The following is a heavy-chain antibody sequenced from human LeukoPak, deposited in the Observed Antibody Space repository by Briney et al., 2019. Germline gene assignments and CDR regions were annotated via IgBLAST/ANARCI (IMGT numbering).Heavy chain of an antibody. CDR1: GFTFSSYG. CDR2: ISYDGSNK. V-gene: IGHV3-30*18. Sequence: GGSLRLSCAASGFTFSSYGMRWVRQAPGKGLEWVAVISYDGSNKYYAASVKGRFTISRGNSKNTLYLQMNSLRAEDTAVYYCAKDLVDTAMVTDDSSGNYPTLDYWGQGTLVTVSS. D-gene: IGHD5-18*01. CDR3: AKDLVDTAMVTDDSSGNYPTLDY. J-gene: IGHJ4*02.